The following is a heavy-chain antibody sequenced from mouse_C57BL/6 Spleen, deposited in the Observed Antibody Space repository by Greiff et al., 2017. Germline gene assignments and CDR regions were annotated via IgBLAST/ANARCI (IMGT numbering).Heavy chain of an antibody. CDR3: AIDPAWFAY. V-gene: IGHV14-2*01. CDR1: GFNIKDYY. Sequence: VQLQQSGAELVKPGASVKLSCTASGFNIKDYYMHWVKQRTEQGLEWIGRIDPEDGETKYAPKFQGKATLTADTSSNTAYLQLSSLPSEDTAFYYCAIDPAWFAYWGQGALVTVSA. J-gene: IGHJ3*01. CDR2: IDPEDGET.